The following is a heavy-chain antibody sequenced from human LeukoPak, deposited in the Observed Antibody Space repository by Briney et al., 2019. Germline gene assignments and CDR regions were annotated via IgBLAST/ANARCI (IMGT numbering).Heavy chain of an antibody. J-gene: IGHJ4*02. CDR2: ITNSSRYT. D-gene: IGHD6-25*01. CDR3: ARDSSAITYTSALDY. Sequence: GGSLRLSCAASGFIFSNYIMNWVRQAPGKGLEWVSSITNSSRYTYYADSVRGRFTISRDSAQNSLYLQMNSLRADDTAVYYCARDSSAITYTSALDYWGQGTLVTVSS. CDR1: GFIFSNYI. V-gene: IGHV3-21*01.